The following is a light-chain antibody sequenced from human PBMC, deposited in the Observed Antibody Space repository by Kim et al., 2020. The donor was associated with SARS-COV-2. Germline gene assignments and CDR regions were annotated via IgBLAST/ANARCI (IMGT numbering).Light chain of an antibody. CDR1: QSISIY. CDR2: AAS. V-gene: IGKV1-39*01. CDR3: QQSFDTLWT. J-gene: IGKJ1*01. Sequence: DIQMTQSPSSLSASVGDRVTMTCRASQSISIYLNWYQHKPGKAPQLLIYAASRLQSGVPARFSGSGSGTDFTLTISNLHLDDFASYYCQQSFDTLWTFGQGTKVDIK.